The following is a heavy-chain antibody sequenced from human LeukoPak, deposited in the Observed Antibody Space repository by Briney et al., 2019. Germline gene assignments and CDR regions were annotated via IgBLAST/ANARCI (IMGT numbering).Heavy chain of an antibody. Sequence: GGSLRLSCTASRFTFSNYAVHWVRQAPGKGLEWLAGISFDGRRDYYADSVKGRFAISRDNSKNTLFLQMNSLRPEDTAVYYCAGGLVPAAKDFWGQGTLVTVSS. V-gene: IGHV3-30*09. D-gene: IGHD2-2*01. J-gene: IGHJ4*02. CDR2: ISFDGRRD. CDR3: AGGLVPAAKDF. CDR1: RFTFSNYA.